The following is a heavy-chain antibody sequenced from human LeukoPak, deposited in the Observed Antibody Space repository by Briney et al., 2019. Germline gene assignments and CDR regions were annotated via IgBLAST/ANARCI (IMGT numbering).Heavy chain of an antibody. CDR1: GYSFTTYW. CDR3: ARRQGCSSTSCPPDY. CDR2: IYPGDTDT. V-gene: IGHV5-51*01. Sequence: GESLKISCRGSGYSFTTYWIGWVRQMPGKGLEWMGIIYPGDTDTRYTPSFQGQVTMSADKSINTAYLQWSSLKASDTAIYYCARRQGCSSTSCPPDYWGQGTLVTVSP. D-gene: IGHD2-2*01. J-gene: IGHJ4*02.